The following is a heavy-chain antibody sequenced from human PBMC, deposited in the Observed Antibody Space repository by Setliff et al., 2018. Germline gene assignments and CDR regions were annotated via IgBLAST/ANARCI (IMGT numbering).Heavy chain of an antibody. Sequence: SVKVSCKASGDSFSNYAISWVRQAPGQGLEWMGGVIPMFGTPAYTQKFQDRVTITTDESTSTAYMELNSLTSEDTAVYYCARSPAVLGIVYLDPWGQGTLVTVSS. V-gene: IGHV1-69*05. CDR2: VIPMFGTP. CDR1: GDSFSNYA. J-gene: IGHJ5*02. CDR3: ARSPAVLGIVYLDP. D-gene: IGHD2-15*01.